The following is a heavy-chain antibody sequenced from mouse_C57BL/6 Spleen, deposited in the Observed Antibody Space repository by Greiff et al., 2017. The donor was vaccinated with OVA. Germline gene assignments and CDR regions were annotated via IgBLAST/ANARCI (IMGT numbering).Heavy chain of an antibody. CDR1: GYTFTSYW. V-gene: IGHV1-64*01. Sequence: QVQLQQPGAELVKPGASVKLSCKASGYTFTSYWMHWVKQRPGQGLEWIGMIHPNSGSTNYNEKFKSKATLTVDKSSSTAYMQLSSLTSEDSAVYYCARSSGSLYYFDYWGQGTTLTVSS. CDR3: ARSSGSLYYFDY. D-gene: IGHD1-3*01. J-gene: IGHJ2*01. CDR2: IHPNSGST.